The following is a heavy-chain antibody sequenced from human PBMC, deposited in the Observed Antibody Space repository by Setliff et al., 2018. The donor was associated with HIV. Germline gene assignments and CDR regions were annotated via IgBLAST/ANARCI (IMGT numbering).Heavy chain of an antibody. J-gene: IGHJ6*03. D-gene: IGHD3-9*01. Sequence: ASETLSLTCTVSGDSISSGSYFWIWTRQPAGKGLEWIGHISTTGSTNYNPSLKSRVIMSVDTSRNQFSLKLSSVTAADTAVYYCARGHDNKYYYFYYMDVWGKGTTVTVSS. CDR1: GDSISSGSYF. CDR2: ISTTGST. V-gene: IGHV4-61*09. CDR3: ARGHDNKYYYFYYMDV.